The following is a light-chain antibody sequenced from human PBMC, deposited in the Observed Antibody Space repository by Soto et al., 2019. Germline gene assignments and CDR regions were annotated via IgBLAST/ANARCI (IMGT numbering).Light chain of an antibody. J-gene: IGKJ4*01. Sequence: DMQMTQSPSSLSASVGDRVSITCRSSQNISNYLHWYQQRPGKAPKLLIYAASNLRSGVPSRFSGSGSGTDFTLTISSLQPEDFATYYCQQANSFPLTFGGGTKVDI. CDR2: AAS. CDR1: QNISNY. V-gene: IGKV1-12*01. CDR3: QQANSFPLT.